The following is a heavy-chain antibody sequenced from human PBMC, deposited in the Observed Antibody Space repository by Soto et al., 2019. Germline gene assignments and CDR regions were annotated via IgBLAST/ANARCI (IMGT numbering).Heavy chain of an antibody. J-gene: IGHJ6*02. V-gene: IGHV4-61*01. CDR3: ARVSRYNWNYGDYYGMDV. Sequence: QVQLQESGPGLVKPSETLSLTCTVSGGSVSSGSYYWSWIRQPTGKGLEWIGYIYYSGSTNYNPSLESRVTISVDTSKNQFSLKLSSVAAADTAVYYCARVSRYNWNYGDYYGMDVWGQGTTVTVSS. CDR2: IYYSGST. CDR1: GGSVSSGSYY. D-gene: IGHD1-7*01.